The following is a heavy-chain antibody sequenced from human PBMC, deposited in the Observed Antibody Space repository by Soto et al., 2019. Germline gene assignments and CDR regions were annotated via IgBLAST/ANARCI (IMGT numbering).Heavy chain of an antibody. CDR1: GFTFSSYS. CDR2: ISSSSSYI. CDR3: VGEGSQQWLAYYYYYMDV. J-gene: IGHJ6*03. V-gene: IGHV3-21*01. Sequence: GGSPRLSCAASGFTFSSYSMNWVRQAPGKGLEWVSSISSSSSYIYYADSVKGRFTISRDNAKNSLYPQMNSLRAEDTAVYYCVGEGSQQWLAYYYYYMDVWGKGTTVTVSS. D-gene: IGHD6-19*01.